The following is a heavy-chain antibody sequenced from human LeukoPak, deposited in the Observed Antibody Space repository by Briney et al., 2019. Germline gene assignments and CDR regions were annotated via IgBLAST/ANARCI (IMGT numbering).Heavy chain of an antibody. Sequence: GGSLRLSCAASGFTFSNSAMSWVRQAPGKGLEWVSTLSGSGITTYYADSVKGRFTISRDNSKNTLYLQMNSLRAEDTAVYYCAKGIYSSGWSYFDYWGRGTLVTVSS. J-gene: IGHJ4*01. D-gene: IGHD6-19*01. V-gene: IGHV3-23*01. CDR3: AKGIYSSGWSYFDY. CDR1: GFTFSNSA. CDR2: LSGSGITT.